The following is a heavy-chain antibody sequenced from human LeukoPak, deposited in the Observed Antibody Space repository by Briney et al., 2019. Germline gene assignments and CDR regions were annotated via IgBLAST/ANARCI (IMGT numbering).Heavy chain of an antibody. V-gene: IGHV4-34*01. J-gene: IGHJ4*02. CDR3: ARYNGYSSSWTNY. D-gene: IGHD6-13*01. CDR2: INHSGST. CDR1: GGSFSGYY. Sequence: PSETLSLTCAVYGGSFSGYYWSWIRQPPGKGLEWIGEINHSGSTNYNPSLKSRVTISVDTSKNQFSLKLTSVTAADTAVYYCARYNGYSSSWTNYWGQGTLVTVSS.